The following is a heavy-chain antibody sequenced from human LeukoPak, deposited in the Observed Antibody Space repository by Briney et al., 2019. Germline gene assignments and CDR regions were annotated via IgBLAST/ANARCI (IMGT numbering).Heavy chain of an antibody. CDR3: ARGFTMIVVVITSPADY. V-gene: IGHV3-20*04. Sequence: GGSLRLSCAASGFTFDDYGMSWVRQAPGKGLEWVSGINWNGGSTGYADSVKGRFTISRDNAKNSLYLQMNSLRAEDTAVYYCARGFTMIVVVITSPADYWGQGTLVTVSS. CDR1: GFTFDDYG. CDR2: INWNGGST. D-gene: IGHD3-22*01. J-gene: IGHJ4*02.